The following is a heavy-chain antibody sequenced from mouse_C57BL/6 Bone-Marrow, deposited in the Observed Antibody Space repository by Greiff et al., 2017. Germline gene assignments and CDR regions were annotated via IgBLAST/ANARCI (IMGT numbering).Heavy chain of an antibody. CDR3: ARTYDYDGDWYFDV. CDR1: GYTFTSYW. V-gene: IGHV1-59*01. D-gene: IGHD2-4*01. J-gene: IGHJ1*03. Sequence: VQLQQPGAELVRPGTSVKLSCKASGYTFTSYWMHWVKQRPGQGLEWIGVIDPSDSYTNYNQKFKGKATLTVDTSSSTAYMQLSSLTSEDSAVYYCARTYDYDGDWYFDVWGTGTTVTVSS. CDR2: IDPSDSYT.